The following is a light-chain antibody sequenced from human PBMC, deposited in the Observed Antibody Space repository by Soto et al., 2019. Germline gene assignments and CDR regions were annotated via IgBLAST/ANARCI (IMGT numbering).Light chain of an antibody. V-gene: IGKV1-39*01. CDR2: AAS. CDR1: QTISNY. J-gene: IGKJ1*01. CDR3: HQSYTSLWT. Sequence: DIQMTQSPSSLSASVGDRVTITCRTSQTISNYLNWYQQKPGKAPKLLIYAASSLQSGVPSRFSGSGSGTDFTLTISSLQPEDFATYFCHQSYTSLWTFGQGTKVEI.